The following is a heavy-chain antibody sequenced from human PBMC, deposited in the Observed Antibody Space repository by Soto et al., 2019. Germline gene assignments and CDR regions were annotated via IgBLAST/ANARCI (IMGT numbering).Heavy chain of an antibody. J-gene: IGHJ4*02. Sequence: ASVKVSCKASGGTFSSYAISWMRQAPGQGLEWMGGIIPIFGTANYAQKFQGRVTITADESTSTAYMELSSLRSEDTAVYYCAKAYSITIFGVVITFDYWGQGTLVTVSS. V-gene: IGHV1-69*13. CDR2: IIPIFGTA. CDR1: GGTFSSYA. D-gene: IGHD3-3*01. CDR3: AKAYSITIFGVVITFDY.